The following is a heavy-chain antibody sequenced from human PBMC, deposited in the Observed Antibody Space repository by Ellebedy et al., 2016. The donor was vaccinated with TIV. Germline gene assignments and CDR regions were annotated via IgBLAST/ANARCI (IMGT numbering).Heavy chain of an antibody. CDR2: ANAFGAST. V-gene: IGHV3-23*01. D-gene: IGHD3-3*01. Sequence: GESLKISXAASGFTFSNYAMGWVRQAPGKGLEWVSIANAFGASTYYTDPVKGRFTISRDNSKNIVHLQMNSLRAEDTALYYCATALRGQQLIPEYFQHWGQGTLVTVSS. J-gene: IGHJ1*01. CDR1: GFTFSNYA. CDR3: ATALRGQQLIPEYFQH.